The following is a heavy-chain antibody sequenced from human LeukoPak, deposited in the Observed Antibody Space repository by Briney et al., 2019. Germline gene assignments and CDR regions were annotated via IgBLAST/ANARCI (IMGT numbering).Heavy chain of an antibody. D-gene: IGHD1-26*01. CDR3: AKDLFSSGSYHAIIDY. J-gene: IGHJ4*02. V-gene: IGHV3-23*01. CDR1: GYNFTTHA. CDR2: ITCSGGGT. Sequence: GSLRLSSAASGYNFTTHAMSWVRPAPGKGREWVAGITCSGGGTYYADSVKGRFTISRDNSKNTVYVQMSSLRAEDTAVYYCAKDLFSSGSYHAIIDYWGQGTLVTVSS.